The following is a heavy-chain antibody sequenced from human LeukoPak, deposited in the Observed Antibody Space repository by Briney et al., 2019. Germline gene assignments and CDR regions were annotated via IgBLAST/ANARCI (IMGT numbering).Heavy chain of an antibody. J-gene: IGHJ4*02. D-gene: IGHD3/OR15-3a*01. CDR3: ARGMTGVYTLFDY. CDR1: GYSFTSYW. CDR2: IYPGDSDT. Sequence: GESLKISCKGSGYSFTSYWIGWVRQMPGKGLEWMGIIYPGDSDTRYSPSFQGQVTISADKSISTAYLQWGSLQASDTAMYYCARGMTGVYTLFDYWGPGTLVTVSS. V-gene: IGHV5-51*01.